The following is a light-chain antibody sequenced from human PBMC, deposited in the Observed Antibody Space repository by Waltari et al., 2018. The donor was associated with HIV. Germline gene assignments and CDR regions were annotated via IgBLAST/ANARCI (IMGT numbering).Light chain of an antibody. CDR1: QTVTGSH. Sequence: EIVLKQSPGTLSLSPGARATLSCRAGQTVTGSHLAWYQQRPGQAPRLLISETSSRATGIPDRFSGSGSGTDFTLTISRLEPEDFAVYYCHQYADSPRTFGQGTKLEIK. V-gene: IGKV3-20*01. CDR2: ETS. J-gene: IGKJ2*01. CDR3: HQYADSPRT.